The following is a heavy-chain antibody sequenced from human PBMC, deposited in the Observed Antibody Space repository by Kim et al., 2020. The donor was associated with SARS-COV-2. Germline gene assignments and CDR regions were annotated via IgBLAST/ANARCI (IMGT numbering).Heavy chain of an antibody. D-gene: IGHD6-19*01. J-gene: IGHJ5*02. Sequence: ASVKVSCNTSAYTFTSYALNWVRQAPGQGLEWMGWINTNTGNPTYAQGFTGRFVFSLDTSVRAAFLQISSLKADDTAVYYCATGAVTGLTNNWFDPWGQGTLVTVSS. CDR1: AYTFTSYA. CDR2: INTNTGNP. V-gene: IGHV7-4-1*02. CDR3: ATGAVTGLTNNWFDP.